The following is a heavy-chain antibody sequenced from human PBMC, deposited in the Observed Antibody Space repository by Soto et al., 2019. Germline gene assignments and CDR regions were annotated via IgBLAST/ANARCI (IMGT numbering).Heavy chain of an antibody. D-gene: IGHD6-13*01. J-gene: IGHJ5*02. Sequence: ASETLSLTCAVSSGSISSSNYWSWIRQPPGKGLEWIGYIYYSGSTNYNPSLKSRVTISVDTSKNQFSLKLSSVTAADTAVYYCARLPSRTRYSSSWYGHWFDPWGRGTLVTVSS. CDR2: IYYSGST. V-gene: IGHV4-61*01. CDR3: ARLPSRTRYSSSWYGHWFDP. CDR1: SGSISSSNY.